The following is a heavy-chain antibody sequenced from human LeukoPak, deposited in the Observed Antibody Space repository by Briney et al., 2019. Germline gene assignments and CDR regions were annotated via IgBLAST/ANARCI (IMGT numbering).Heavy chain of an antibody. CDR2: IYYSGST. CDR3: ARRLGLGFGEYSNNWFDP. D-gene: IGHD3-10*01. J-gene: IGHJ5*02. CDR1: GGSISSYQ. V-gene: IGHV4-59*01. Sequence: SETLSLTCTVSGGSISSYQWSWIRQPPGKGLEWIGNIYYSGSTNYSPSLKSRVIISVDTSKNQFSLKLSPVTAADTAVYYCARRLGLGFGEYSNNWFDPWGQGTLVTVSS.